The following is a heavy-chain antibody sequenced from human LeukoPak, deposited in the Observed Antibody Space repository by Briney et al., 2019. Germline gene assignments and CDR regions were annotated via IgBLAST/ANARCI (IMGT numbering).Heavy chain of an antibody. V-gene: IGHV3-7*01. CDR3: ARDRIAAAGGYFYGMDV. CDR1: GFIFSNYW. CDR2: IKQDGSEI. D-gene: IGHD6-13*01. Sequence: GGSLRLSCAASGFIFSNYWMGWVRQAPGKGLEWVANIKQDGSEIYYVDSVKGRFTISRDNAKNTLYLQMNSLRAEDTAVYYCARDRIAAAGGYFYGMDVWGQGTTVTVSS. J-gene: IGHJ6*02.